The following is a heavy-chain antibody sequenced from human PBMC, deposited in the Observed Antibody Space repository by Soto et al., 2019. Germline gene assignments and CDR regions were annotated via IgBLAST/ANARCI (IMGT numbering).Heavy chain of an antibody. D-gene: IGHD2-2*01. J-gene: IGHJ4*02. V-gene: IGHV4-34*01. CDR3: ARVGRVGIVVVPAAKWFDY. CDR1: GGSFSGYC. CDR2: INHSGST. Sequence: SETLSLTCAVYGGSFSGYCWSWIRQPPGKGLEWIGEINHSGSTNYNPSLKSRVTISVDTSKNQFSLKLSSVTAADTAVYYCARVGRVGIVVVPAAKWFDYWGQGTLVTVSS.